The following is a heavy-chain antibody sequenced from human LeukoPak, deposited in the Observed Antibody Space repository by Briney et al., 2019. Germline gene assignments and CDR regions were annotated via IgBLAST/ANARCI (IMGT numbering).Heavy chain of an antibody. CDR3: ARLGATLLYYFDY. Sequence: PGGSLRLSCAASGFTFSSYGMHWVRQAPGKGLEWVAFIRYDGSNKYYADSVKGRFTISRDNSKNTLYLQMNSLRAEDTAVYYCARLGATLLYYFDYWGQGTLVTVSS. CDR1: GFTFSSYG. J-gene: IGHJ4*02. CDR2: IRYDGSNK. V-gene: IGHV3-30*02. D-gene: IGHD1-26*01.